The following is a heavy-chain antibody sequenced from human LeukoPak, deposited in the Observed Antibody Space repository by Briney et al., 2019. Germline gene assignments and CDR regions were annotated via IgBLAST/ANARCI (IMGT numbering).Heavy chain of an antibody. Sequence: SETLSLTCAVSGGSISSSNWWSWVRQPPGKGLEWIGEIYHGGSTNYNPSLKSRVTISVDKSKNQSSLKLTSVTAADTAVYYCASSSSTSVEALYWGQGTLVTVSS. CDR3: ASSSSTSVEALY. V-gene: IGHV4-4*02. CDR1: GGSISSSNW. CDR2: IYHGGST. D-gene: IGHD2-2*01. J-gene: IGHJ4*02.